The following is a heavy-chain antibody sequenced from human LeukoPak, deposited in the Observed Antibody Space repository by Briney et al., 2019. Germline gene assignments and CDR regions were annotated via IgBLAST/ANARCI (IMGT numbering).Heavy chain of an antibody. D-gene: IGHD1-7*01. CDR1: GFTFSSYA. CDR2: ISGSGGST. Sequence: GGSLRLSCAASGFTFSSYAMSWVRQAPGKGLEWVSVISGSGGSTYYADSVKGRFTISRGNSKNTLYLQMNRLRAEDTAVYYCAKGGLRTGTTWSEIDYWGQGTLVTVSS. J-gene: IGHJ4*02. CDR3: AKGGLRTGTTWSEIDY. V-gene: IGHV3-23*01.